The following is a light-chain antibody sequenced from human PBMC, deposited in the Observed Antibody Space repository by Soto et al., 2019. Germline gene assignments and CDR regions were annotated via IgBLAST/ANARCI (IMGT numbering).Light chain of an antibody. CDR2: DAS. CDR3: QQYNSYPYT. Sequence: DIQMTQSPSTLSASVGDRVTITCRASQSISSWLAWYQQKPGKAPKLLIYDASSLESGVPSRFSGSGSWTEFTLTISSLQPYDFATYYCQQYNSYPYTFGQGTKLEIK. CDR1: QSISSW. J-gene: IGKJ2*01. V-gene: IGKV1-5*01.